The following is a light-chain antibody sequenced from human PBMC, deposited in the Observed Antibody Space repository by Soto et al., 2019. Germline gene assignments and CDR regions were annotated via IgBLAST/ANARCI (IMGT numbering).Light chain of an antibody. CDR1: SGDIGTYNL. Sequence: QSALTQPASVSGSPGQSITISCTGTSGDIGTYNLVSWYQQYPGRAPKLIIYQVTNRPSGVSDRFSASKSGDTASLTISGLQAEDEAIYYCSSYTGFSTDILFGGGTKLTVL. CDR3: SSYTGFSTDIL. CDR2: QVT. J-gene: IGLJ2*01. V-gene: IGLV2-14*02.